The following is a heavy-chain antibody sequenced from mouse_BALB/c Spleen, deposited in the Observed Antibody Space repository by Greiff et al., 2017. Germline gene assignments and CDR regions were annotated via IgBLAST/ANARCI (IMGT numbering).Heavy chain of an antibody. Sequence: VQLKESGPGLVKPSQSLSLTCTVTGYSITSDYAWNWIRQFPGNKLEWMGYISYSGSTSYNPSLKSRISITRDTSKNQFFLQLNSVTTEDTATYYCARKGLYYYGSSPFDYWGQGTTLTVSS. J-gene: IGHJ2*01. CDR3: ARKGLYYYGSSPFDY. D-gene: IGHD1-1*01. CDR2: ISYSGST. V-gene: IGHV3-2*02. CDR1: GYSITSDYA.